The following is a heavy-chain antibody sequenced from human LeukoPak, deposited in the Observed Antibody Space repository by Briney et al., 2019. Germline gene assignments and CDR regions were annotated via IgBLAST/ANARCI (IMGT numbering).Heavy chain of an antibody. CDR1: GFTFSSYS. D-gene: IGHD6-19*01. CDR2: ISSSSSYI. Sequence: GGSLRLSCAASGFTFSSYSMNWVRQAPGKGLEWDSSISSSSSYIYYADSVKGRFTISRDNAKNSLYLQMNSLRAEDTAVYYCARALSSTTGWYYFDHWGQGTLVTVSS. J-gene: IGHJ4*02. V-gene: IGHV3-21*01. CDR3: ARALSSTTGWYYFDH.